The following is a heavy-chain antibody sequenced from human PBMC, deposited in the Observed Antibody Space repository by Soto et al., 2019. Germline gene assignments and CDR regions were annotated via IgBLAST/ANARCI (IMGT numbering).Heavy chain of an antibody. CDR3: ARGASIAAAGTDRLFDY. CDR2: INHSGST. J-gene: IGHJ4*02. V-gene: IGHV4-34*01. CDR1: GGSFSGYY. D-gene: IGHD6-13*01. Sequence: SETLSLTCAVYGGSFSGYYWSWIRQPPGKGLEWIGEINHSGSTNYNPSLKSRVTISVDTSKNQFSLKLSSVTAADTAVYYCARGASIAAAGTDRLFDYWGQGTLVTVSS.